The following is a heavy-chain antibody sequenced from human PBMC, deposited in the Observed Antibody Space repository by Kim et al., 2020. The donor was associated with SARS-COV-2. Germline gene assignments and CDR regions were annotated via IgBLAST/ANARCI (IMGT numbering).Heavy chain of an antibody. CDR1: GDSIRNSY. V-gene: IGHV4-59*01. D-gene: IGHD5-12*01. CDR3: ARVGPHTGYFFLLDY. Sequence: SETLSLTCAVSGDSIRNSYWTWIRQSPLRGLEWLGYVSYIGPTKYNPSLESRVSISLDTSRNQFSLTIDAVNAADTAVYFCARVGPHTGYFFLLDYWSQG. J-gene: IGHJ4*02. CDR2: VSYIGPT.